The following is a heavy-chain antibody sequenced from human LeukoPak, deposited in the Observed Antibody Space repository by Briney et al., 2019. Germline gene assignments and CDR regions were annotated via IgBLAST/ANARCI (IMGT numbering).Heavy chain of an antibody. CDR2: IYYSGST. D-gene: IGHD6-25*01. CDR3: ARQLYSSATV. Sequence: SETLSLTCTVSGGSISSSNYFWGWIRQPPGKGLVWIGNIYYSGSTYYNPSLKGRVTISLNTSKNQFSLQLSSVTVADTAVYYCARQLYSSATVWGQGTTVTVSS. CDR1: GGSISSSNYF. V-gene: IGHV4-39*01. J-gene: IGHJ6*02.